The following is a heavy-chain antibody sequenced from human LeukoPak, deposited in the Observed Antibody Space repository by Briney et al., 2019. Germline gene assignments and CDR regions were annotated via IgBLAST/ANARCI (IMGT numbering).Heavy chain of an antibody. CDR1: GYTFIRYY. V-gene: IGHV1-2*02. CDR3: ARAGVDYYGSTEPVDV. D-gene: IGHD3-10*01. CDR2: INPNSGGT. Sequence: ASVKASCKASGYTFIRYYMHWVRQAPRHGREWLGWINPNSGGTNYAQKFQVRVTMTRDTSISTAYLELSRLRSDDTAVYYCARAGVDYYGSTEPVDVWGKGTTVTISS. J-gene: IGHJ6*04.